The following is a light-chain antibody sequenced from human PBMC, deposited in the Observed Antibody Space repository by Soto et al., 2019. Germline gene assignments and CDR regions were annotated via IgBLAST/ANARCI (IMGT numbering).Light chain of an antibody. Sequence: EIVLTPSPRTPSFSPGGKAPPPPRARQSVSSSYLAWYQQKPGQAPRLLIFGASSRATGIPDRFSGSGSGTDFTLNISRLEPEDFAVYYCQQYGSSPLTFGGGTKVDIK. J-gene: IGKJ4*01. V-gene: IGKV3-20*01. CDR2: GAS. CDR3: QQYGSSPLT. CDR1: QSVSSSY.